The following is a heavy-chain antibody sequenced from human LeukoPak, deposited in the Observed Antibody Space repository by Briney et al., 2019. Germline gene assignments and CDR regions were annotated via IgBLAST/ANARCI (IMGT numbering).Heavy chain of an antibody. CDR3: ARAGLGATADV. D-gene: IGHD1-26*01. J-gene: IGHJ4*02. Sequence: PGGSLRLSCAASGFTFSNYGIHWVRQAPDKGLEWVSLIWYDGSHKYYTDSVKGRFTISRDNAENTVYLQMNSLRVEDTAVYYCARAGLGATADVWGQGALVTVSS. CDR2: IWYDGSHK. CDR1: GFTFSNYG. V-gene: IGHV3-33*01.